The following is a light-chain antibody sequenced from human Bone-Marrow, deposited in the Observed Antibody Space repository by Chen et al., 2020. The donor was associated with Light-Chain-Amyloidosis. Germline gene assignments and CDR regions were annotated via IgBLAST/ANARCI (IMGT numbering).Light chain of an antibody. CDR2: EVT. J-gene: IGLJ1*01. V-gene: IGLV2-14*01. CDR3: SSYTITNTLV. Sequence: QSALTQPASVSGSPGQSITMSCTGTSSDVVGDNHVSWYQQHPDKAPKLMIYEVTNRPSWVPDRFSGSKSDNTASLTISGLQTEDEADYFCSSYTITNTLVFGSGTRVTVL. CDR1: SSDVVGDNH.